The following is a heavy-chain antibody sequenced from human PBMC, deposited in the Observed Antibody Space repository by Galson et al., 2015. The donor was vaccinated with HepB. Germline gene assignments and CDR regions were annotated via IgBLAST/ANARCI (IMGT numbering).Heavy chain of an antibody. Sequence: SLRLSCAASGFTFSSYGMHWVRQAPGKGLEWVSAISGSGGSTCYADSVKGRFTISRDNSKNTLYLQMNSLRAEDTAVYYCAKVYDSSGYYHATWYFDLWGRGTLVTVSS. CDR2: ISGSGGST. CDR3: AKVYDSSGYYHATWYFDL. CDR1: GFTFSSYG. V-gene: IGHV3-23*01. D-gene: IGHD3-22*01. J-gene: IGHJ2*01.